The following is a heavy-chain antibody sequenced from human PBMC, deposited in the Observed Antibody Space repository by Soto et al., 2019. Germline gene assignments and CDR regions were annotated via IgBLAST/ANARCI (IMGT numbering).Heavy chain of an antibody. CDR3: ARSAVPAAFYYGMDF. V-gene: IGHV3-33*01. CDR2: IWYDGSNK. J-gene: IGHJ6*02. D-gene: IGHD2-2*01. Sequence: PGGSLRLSCAASGFTFSSYGMHWVRQAPGKGLEWVAVIWYDGSNKYYADSVKGRFTISRDNSKNTLYLQMNSLRAEDTAVYYCARSAVPAAFYYGMDFWGQGTTVTVSS. CDR1: GFTFSSYG.